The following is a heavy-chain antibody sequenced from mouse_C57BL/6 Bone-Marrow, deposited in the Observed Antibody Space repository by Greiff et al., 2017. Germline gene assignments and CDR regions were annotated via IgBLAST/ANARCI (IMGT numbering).Heavy chain of an antibody. CDR2: ILPSIGRT. D-gene: IGHD1-1*01. Sequence: QVQLQQSGSELRSPGSSVKLSCKDFDSEVFPIAYMSWVRQKPGHGFEWIGGILPSIGRTIYGEKFEDKATLDADTLSNTAYLELNSLTSEDSAIYYCAREGITTVVATYWYFDVWGTGTTVTVSS. CDR3: AREGITTVVATYWYFDV. J-gene: IGHJ1*03. V-gene: IGHV15-2*01. CDR1: DSEVFPIAY.